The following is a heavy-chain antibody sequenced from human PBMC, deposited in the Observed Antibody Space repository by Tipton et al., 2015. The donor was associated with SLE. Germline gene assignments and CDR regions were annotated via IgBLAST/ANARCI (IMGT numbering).Heavy chain of an antibody. J-gene: IGHJ4*02. CDR3: ARVAPAEVFDY. D-gene: IGHD2-2*01. V-gene: IGHV4-34*12. Sequence: AGLVKPSQTLSLSCAVSGGSFNGYFWTWIRQPPGKGREWIAEIIHSGVTNYNPSPRSRVTISVDMSKSQVSLKLSSVTAADTAVYYCARVAPAEVFDYWGQGTLVTVSS. CDR1: GGSFNGYF. CDR2: IIHSGVT.